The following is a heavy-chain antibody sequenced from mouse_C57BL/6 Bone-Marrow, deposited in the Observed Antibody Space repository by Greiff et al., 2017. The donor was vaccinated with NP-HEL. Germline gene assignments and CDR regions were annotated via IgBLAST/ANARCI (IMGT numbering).Heavy chain of an antibody. V-gene: IGHV7-3*01. CDR2: IRNKANGYTT. J-gene: IGHJ4*01. CDR1: GFTFTDYY. D-gene: IGHD4-1*02. CDR3: ARYPNWAYYAMDY. Sequence: EVKLVESGGGLVQPGGSLSLSCAASGFTFTDYYMSWVRQPPGKALEWLGFIRNKANGYTTEYSASVKGRFTISRDNSQSILYLQMNALRAEDSATYYCARYPNWAYYAMDYWGQGTSVTVSS.